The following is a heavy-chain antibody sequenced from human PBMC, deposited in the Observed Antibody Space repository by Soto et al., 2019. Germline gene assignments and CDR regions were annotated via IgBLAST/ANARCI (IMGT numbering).Heavy chain of an antibody. CDR1: GFTFSSYA. Sequence: PGGSLRLSCAASGFTFSSYAMSWVRQAPGKGLGWVSAISGSGANTYYTDSVKGRFTISRDNFKNTLYLQMNSLRAEDSAMFYCVRERSGFSYADSWGQGTLVTVSS. J-gene: IGHJ4*02. CDR3: VRERSGFSYADS. V-gene: IGHV3-23*01. CDR2: ISGSGANT. D-gene: IGHD5-18*01.